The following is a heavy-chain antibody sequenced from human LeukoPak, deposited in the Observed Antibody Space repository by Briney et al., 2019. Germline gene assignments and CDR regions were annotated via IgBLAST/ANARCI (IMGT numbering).Heavy chain of an antibody. D-gene: IGHD1-26*01. CDR3: ATFGWELLYAFDI. CDR2: ISYTGRT. J-gene: IGHJ3*02. CDR1: GGSISSSSDY. Sequence: PSETLSLTCTVSGGSISSSSDYWGWIRQPPGKGLEWIGSISYTGRTYYNASLKSRDTISVNTSKNQLSLKLSSVPAADTAVYYCATFGWELLYAFDIWGKGTMVTVSS. V-gene: IGHV4-39*01.